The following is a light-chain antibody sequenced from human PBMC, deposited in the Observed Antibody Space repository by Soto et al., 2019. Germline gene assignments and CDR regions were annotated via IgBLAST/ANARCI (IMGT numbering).Light chain of an antibody. J-gene: IGKJ4*01. V-gene: IGKV1-6*01. Sequence: AIQMTQSPSSLSASVGDRVTITCRASQDIRNDLGWYQQKPGKAPKLLIYATSNLQRGVPSRFRGSGSGTDFPPTISSLQPEDFATYYCLQDYNYPLTFGGGTKVEIK. CDR3: LQDYNYPLT. CDR2: ATS. CDR1: QDIRND.